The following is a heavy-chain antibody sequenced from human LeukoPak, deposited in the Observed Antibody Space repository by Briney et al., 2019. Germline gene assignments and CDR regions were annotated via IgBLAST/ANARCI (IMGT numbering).Heavy chain of an antibody. CDR1: GGSFSGYY. J-gene: IGHJ4*02. D-gene: IGHD3-3*01. CDR2: INHSGST. V-gene: IGHV4-34*01. Sequence: KPSETLSLTCAVYGGSFSGYYWSWIRQPPGKGLGWIGEINHSGSTNYNPSLKSRVTISVDTSKNQFSLKLSSVTAADTAVYYCARHNPPITIFGVVIWAQSHYYFDYWGQGTLVTVSS. CDR3: ARHNPPITIFGVVIWAQSHYYFDY.